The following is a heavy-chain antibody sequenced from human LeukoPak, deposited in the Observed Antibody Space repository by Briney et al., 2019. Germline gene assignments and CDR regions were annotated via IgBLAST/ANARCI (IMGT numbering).Heavy chain of an antibody. V-gene: IGHV1-2*02. J-gene: IGHJ4*02. CDR3: ARYNWNDGDDS. D-gene: IGHD1-20*01. CDR2: VSPNSGGA. Sequence: ASVKVSCKAFGYTSTDYYMHWVRQAPGQGLEWMGWVSPNSGGAGYAQKFQGRVTMTRDTSISTAYMELSRLRSDDTAVYYCARYNWNDGDDSWGQGTLVTVSS. CDR1: GYTSTDYY.